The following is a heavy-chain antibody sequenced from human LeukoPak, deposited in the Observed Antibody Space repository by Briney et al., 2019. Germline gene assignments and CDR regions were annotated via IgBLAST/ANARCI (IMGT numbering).Heavy chain of an antibody. CDR2: ISGSGSST. CDR1: GFTFSSYA. Sequence: GGSLRLSCAASGFTFSSYATSWVRQAPGKGLEWVSDISGSGSSTYYADSVKGRFTISRDTSKDTLYLQMNSLRAEDTAVYYCAKALTSYYNYMDVWGKGTTVTVSS. V-gene: IGHV3-23*01. CDR3: AKALTSYYNYMDV. J-gene: IGHJ6*03.